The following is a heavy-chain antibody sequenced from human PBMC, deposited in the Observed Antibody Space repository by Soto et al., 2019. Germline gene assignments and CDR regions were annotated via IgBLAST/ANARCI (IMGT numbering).Heavy chain of an antibody. V-gene: IGHV3-30-3*01. CDR3: ARAGAYYGMDV. Sequence: QVQLVESGGGVVQPGRSLRLSCAASGFTLSSYVMHWVRQAPGKGLEWVAVISYDGNNKNYADYVKGRFTISRDNSKNTLYLQMNSLRAEDTAVYYCARAGAYYGMDVWGQGTTVTVSS. CDR2: ISYDGNNK. CDR1: GFTLSSYV. J-gene: IGHJ6*02.